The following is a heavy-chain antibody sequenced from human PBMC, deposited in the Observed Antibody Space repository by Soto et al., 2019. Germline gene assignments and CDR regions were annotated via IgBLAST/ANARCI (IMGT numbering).Heavy chain of an antibody. CDR1: GFTFINYA. J-gene: IGHJ2*01. D-gene: IGHD7-27*01. V-gene: IGHV3-23*01. CDR2: LSGGGDAA. Sequence: EVQVLESGGGLVQPGGSLRLSCAGSGFTFINYAMNWVRQAPGKGLEWVSSLSGGGDAALFPDSVRGRFTIPRDHSKNTETLQVNLLGGDATVVYFCARKILGSTTRPTDWYFVIWGRGTLVTVSA. CDR3: ARKILGSTTRPTDWYFVI.